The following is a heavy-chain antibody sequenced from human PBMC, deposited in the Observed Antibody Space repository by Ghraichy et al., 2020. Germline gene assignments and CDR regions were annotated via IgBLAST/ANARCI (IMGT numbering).Heavy chain of an antibody. V-gene: IGHV3-7*01. D-gene: IGHD6-6*01. Sequence: GGSLRLSCAASGFAFSGYWMSWVRQAPGKGLEWVASIKQDGSEKHYVDSVKGRFTISRDNAQNLVYLQMASLRGEDTAVYYCANNVEARRHSYYYNYGMEVWGQGTAVTVSS. CDR1: GFAFSGYW. J-gene: IGHJ6*02. CDR3: ANNVEARRHSYYYNYGMEV. CDR2: IKQDGSEK.